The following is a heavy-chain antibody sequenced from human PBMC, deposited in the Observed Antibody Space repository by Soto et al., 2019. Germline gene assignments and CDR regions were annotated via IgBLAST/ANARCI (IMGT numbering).Heavy chain of an antibody. CDR1: GFTLSGSA. J-gene: IGHJ5*02. Sequence: EVQLVESGGGLVQPGGSLKLSCAASGFTLSGSAMHWVRQASGKGLEWVGRIRSKANSYATAYAASVKGRFTISRDDSKNTAYLQMNSLKTEDTAVYYCTTTQFDPWGQGTLVTVSS. CDR3: TTTQFDP. CDR2: IRSKANSYAT. V-gene: IGHV3-73*01.